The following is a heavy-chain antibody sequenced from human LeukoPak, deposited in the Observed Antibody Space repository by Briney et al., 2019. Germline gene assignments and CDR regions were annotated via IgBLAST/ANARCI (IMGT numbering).Heavy chain of an antibody. CDR1: GYTFTSYG. CDR3: ARAVAGIAAAGSDY. D-gene: IGHD6-13*01. V-gene: IGHV1-18*01. Sequence: ASVKVSCKASGYTFTSYGISWVRQAPGQGLEWMGWISAYNGNTNYAQKLQGRVTMTTDTSTSTAYMELRSLRSDDTAVYYCARAVAGIAAAGSDYWGQGTLVTVSS. J-gene: IGHJ4*02. CDR2: ISAYNGNT.